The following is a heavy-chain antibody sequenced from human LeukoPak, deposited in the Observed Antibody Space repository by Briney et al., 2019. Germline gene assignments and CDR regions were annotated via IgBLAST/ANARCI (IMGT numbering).Heavy chain of an antibody. D-gene: IGHD3-3*01. Sequence: GGSLRLPCAASGFTFSSYSMNWVRQAPGKGLEWVSSISSSRSYIYYADSVKGRFTISRDNAKNSLYMQMNSLRAEETAVYYCARDCWSPFWSGYYTYYYGMAVWGQGTTVTVSS. CDR2: ISSSRSYI. V-gene: IGHV3-21*01. J-gene: IGHJ6*02. CDR3: ARDCWSPFWSGYYTYYYGMAV. CDR1: GFTFSSYS.